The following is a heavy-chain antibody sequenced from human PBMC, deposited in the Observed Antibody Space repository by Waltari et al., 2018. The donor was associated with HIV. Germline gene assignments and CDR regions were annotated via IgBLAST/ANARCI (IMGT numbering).Heavy chain of an antibody. CDR3: AREEARGSHGRADY. Sequence: QVQLVQSGAEVKKPGSSVKVSCKASGGTFSSYAISWVRQAPGQGLEWMGRIIPILGIANYAQKFQGRVTITADKSTSTAYMELSSLRSEDTAVYYCAREEARGSHGRADYWGQGTLVTVSS. J-gene: IGHJ4*02. D-gene: IGHD3-16*01. CDR2: IIPILGIA. V-gene: IGHV1-69*04. CDR1: GGTFSSYA.